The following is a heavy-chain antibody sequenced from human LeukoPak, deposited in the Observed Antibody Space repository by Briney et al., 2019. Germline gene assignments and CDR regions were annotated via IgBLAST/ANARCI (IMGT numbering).Heavy chain of an antibody. V-gene: IGHV1-46*01. J-gene: IGHJ6*02. Sequence: ASVKVSCKASGYTFTSYYMHWVRQAPGQGLEWMGIINPSGGSTSYAQKFQGRVTMTRDTSTSTVYMELSSLRSEDTAVYYCARARGAAIDYYYYGMDVWGQGTTVTVSS. CDR2: INPSGGST. CDR3: ARARGAAIDYYYYGMDV. D-gene: IGHD2-2*02. CDR1: GYTFTSYY.